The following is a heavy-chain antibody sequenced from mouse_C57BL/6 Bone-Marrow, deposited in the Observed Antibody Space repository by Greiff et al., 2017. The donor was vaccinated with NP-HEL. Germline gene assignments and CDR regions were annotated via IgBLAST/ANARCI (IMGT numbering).Heavy chain of an antibody. V-gene: IGHV5-12*01. CDR2: ISNGGGST. CDR3: ARGSFYWYFDV. CDR1: GFTFSDYY. J-gene: IGHJ1*03. Sequence: EVKLVESGGGLVQPGGSLKLSCAASGFTFSDYYMYWVSQTPEKRLEWVAYISNGGGSTYYPDTVKGRFTISRDNAKNTLYRQMSRLKSEDTAMYYCARGSFYWYFDVWGTGTTVTVSS.